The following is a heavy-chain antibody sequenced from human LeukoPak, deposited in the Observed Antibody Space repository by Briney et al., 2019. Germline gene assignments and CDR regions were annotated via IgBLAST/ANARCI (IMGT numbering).Heavy chain of an antibody. J-gene: IGHJ4*02. CDR3: ARDSVLRGYFDY. D-gene: IGHD6-6*01. Sequence: ASVKVSCKASGYTFTGYYIHWVRQAPGQGLEWMGWINPNSGGTNYAQKFQGRVTMTRDTSISTAYMELSRLRSDDTAVYYCARDSVLRGYFDYWGQGTLVTVSS. CDR1: GYTFTGYY. V-gene: IGHV1-2*02. CDR2: INPNSGGT.